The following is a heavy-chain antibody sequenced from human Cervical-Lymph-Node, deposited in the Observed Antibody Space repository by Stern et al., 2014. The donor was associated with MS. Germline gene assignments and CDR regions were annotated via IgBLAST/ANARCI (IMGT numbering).Heavy chain of an antibody. CDR3: AHRTAGPFDY. Sequence: QVTLRESGPALVKPTQTLTLTCTFSGFSLSTSGLGGGWIRQPPGEALEWLAYIDWDDQKRYSPSLKSRLTITKDTSKNQVVLTLTNVDPVDTATYYCAHRTAGPFDYWGQGTLVTVSS. J-gene: IGHJ4*02. CDR1: GFSLSTSGLG. CDR2: IDWDDQK. V-gene: IGHV2-5*02.